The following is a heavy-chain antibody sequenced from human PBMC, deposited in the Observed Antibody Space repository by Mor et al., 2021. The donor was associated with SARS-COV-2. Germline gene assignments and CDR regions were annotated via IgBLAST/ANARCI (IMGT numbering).Heavy chain of an antibody. CDR3: AKWGESSGWIDY. J-gene: IGHJ4*02. D-gene: IGHD6-19*01. Sequence: ADSVKGRFTISRDNSKNTLYLQMNSLRAEDTAVYYCAKWGESSGWIDYWGQGTLVTVSS. V-gene: IGHV3-23*01.